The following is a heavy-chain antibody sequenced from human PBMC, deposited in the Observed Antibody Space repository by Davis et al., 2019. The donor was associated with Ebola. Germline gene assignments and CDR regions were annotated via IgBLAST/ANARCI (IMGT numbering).Heavy chain of an antibody. V-gene: IGHV3-7*01. J-gene: IGHJ5*02. CDR3: AKDSGWQMSP. D-gene: IGHD6-19*01. Sequence: PGGSLRLSCAASGFTFSSYWMSWVRQAPGRGLEWVGKIKQDASDKYYLDSVKGRFTISRDNAKNSLYLQMNSLTVEDTAIYYCAKDSGWQMSPWGQGTLVIVSS. CDR2: IKQDASDK. CDR1: GFTFSSYW.